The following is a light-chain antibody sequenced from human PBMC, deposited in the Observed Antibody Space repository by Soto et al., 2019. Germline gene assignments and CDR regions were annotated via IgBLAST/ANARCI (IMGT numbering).Light chain of an antibody. Sequence: EIVLTQSPGILSLSPGERATLSCRASQTVSGNYLAWYQQKPGQSPRLRIYGSSDRATGIPDRFSGSGSGTDFTLTINRVEPEDCAVYYCQQDGSSPPYSFGQGTTLEI. CDR1: QTVSGNY. J-gene: IGKJ2*01. CDR2: GSS. CDR3: QQDGSSPPYS. V-gene: IGKV3-20*01.